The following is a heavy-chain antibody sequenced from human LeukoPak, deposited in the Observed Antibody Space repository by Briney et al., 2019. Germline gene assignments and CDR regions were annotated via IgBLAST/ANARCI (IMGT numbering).Heavy chain of an antibody. Sequence: GGPLTLPCAVSGLHLSTYWMMWLRQAPGKGLGWVDNRKKDGSEKFYVHSVKGRFTISRDNAKNSLYLQMNSLRAEDTAVYYCARVKSTSFDYWGQGTLVTVSS. V-gene: IGHV3-7*05. CDR3: ARVKSTSFDY. CDR2: RKKDGSEK. J-gene: IGHJ4*02. CDR1: GLHLSTYW. D-gene: IGHD2-2*01.